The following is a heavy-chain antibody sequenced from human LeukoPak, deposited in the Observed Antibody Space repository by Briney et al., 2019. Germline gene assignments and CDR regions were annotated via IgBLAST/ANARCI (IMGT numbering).Heavy chain of an antibody. D-gene: IGHD4-17*01. J-gene: IGHJ4*02. Sequence: PSETLSLTCTVSGDSISGYYWSWVRQPPGKGLEWIGYIFHSGSTKYNPSLESRVTLSIDTSKNQFSLRLSSVTAADTAVYYCARLATYGDFSDWGQGTLVTVSS. CDR1: GDSISGYY. CDR3: ARLATYGDFSD. CDR2: IFHSGST. V-gene: IGHV4-59*08.